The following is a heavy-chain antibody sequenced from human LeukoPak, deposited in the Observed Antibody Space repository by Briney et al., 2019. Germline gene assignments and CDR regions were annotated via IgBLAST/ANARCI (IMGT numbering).Heavy chain of an antibody. J-gene: IGHJ4*02. V-gene: IGHV3-23*01. CDR3: AKGLERESRLEC. Sequence: PGGSQRLSCAASGFTFSDYTMYWVRQGPGKGLEWVSGISASGGSTYYTDSLKGRLTISRDNSKNTLFLQMNSLRAEDTAIYYCAKGLERESRLECWGQGTLVTVSS. D-gene: IGHD1-1*01. CDR1: GFTFSDYT. CDR2: ISASGGST.